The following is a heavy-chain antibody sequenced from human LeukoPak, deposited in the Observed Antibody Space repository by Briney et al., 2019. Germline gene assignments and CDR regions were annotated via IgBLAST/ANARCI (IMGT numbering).Heavy chain of an antibody. CDR3: ARSSDSSGYYGGGIIDY. CDR1: GGSISIYY. D-gene: IGHD6-19*01. Sequence: KSSETLSLTCTVSGGSISIYYWNRIRQPAGKGLEWIGRIYTNENTFFNPSLKSRVTMSVDTSKNQFSLQLTSVTAADAAVYYCARSSDSSGYYGGGIIDYWGQGTLVTVSS. V-gene: IGHV4-4*07. CDR2: IYTNENT. J-gene: IGHJ4*02.